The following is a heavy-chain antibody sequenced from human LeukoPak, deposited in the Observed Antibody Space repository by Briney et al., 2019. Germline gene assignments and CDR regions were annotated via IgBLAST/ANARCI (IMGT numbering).Heavy chain of an antibody. J-gene: IGHJ4*02. CDR3: ARHRANSGSYYYGSGSQDFDY. CDR1: GGSFSGYY. V-gene: IGHV4-34*01. Sequence: SETLSLTCAVYGGSFSGYYWSWIRQPPGKGLEWIGEINHSGSTNYNPSLKSRVTISVDTSKNQFSLKLSSVTAADTAVYYCARHRANSGSYYYGSGSQDFDYWGQGTLVTVSS. CDR2: INHSGST. D-gene: IGHD3-10*01.